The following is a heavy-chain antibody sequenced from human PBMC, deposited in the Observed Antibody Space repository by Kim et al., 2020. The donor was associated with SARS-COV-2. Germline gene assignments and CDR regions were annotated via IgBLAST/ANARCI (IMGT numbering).Heavy chain of an antibody. CDR1: GFTFSSYS. Sequence: GGSLRLSCAASGFTFSSYSMNWVRQAPGKGLEWVSYISSSSSPIYYADSVKGRFTISRDNAKNSLYLQMNSLRDEDMAVYYCARLNFGDYDRVYYYYGMDVWGQGTTVIVSS. CDR3: ARLNFGDYDRVYYYYGMDV. V-gene: IGHV3-48*02. J-gene: IGHJ6*02. CDR2: ISSSSSPI. D-gene: IGHD4-17*01.